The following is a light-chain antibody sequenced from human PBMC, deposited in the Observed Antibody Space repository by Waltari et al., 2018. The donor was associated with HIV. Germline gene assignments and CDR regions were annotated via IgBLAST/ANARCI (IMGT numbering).Light chain of an antibody. V-gene: IGLV8-61*01. CDR3: VLYMGSGISV. J-gene: IGLJ2*01. CDR1: SGSAPTSYL. CDR2: STN. Sequence: TLVTQEPSFSASPEATVPLTWCLSSGSAPTSYLPIWYQQTPGQAPRTLIYSTNTRSSGVPDRFSGSILGNKAALTITGAQADDESDYYCVLYMGSGISVFGGGTKLTVL.